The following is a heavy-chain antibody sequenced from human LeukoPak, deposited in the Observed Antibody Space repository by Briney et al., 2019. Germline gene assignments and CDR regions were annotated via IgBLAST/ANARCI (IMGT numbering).Heavy chain of an antibody. CDR3: ARGGYYDILDYYYYYMDV. Sequence: GGSLRLSCAASGFTFSNYWMTWVRQAPGKGLEYVSAVSNNGGSTYYANSVKGRFTISRDNSKNTLYLQMGSLRAEDMAVYYCARGGYYDILDYYYYYMDVWGKGTTVTVSS. J-gene: IGHJ6*03. D-gene: IGHD3-9*01. CDR1: GFTFSNYW. V-gene: IGHV3-64*01. CDR2: VSNNGGST.